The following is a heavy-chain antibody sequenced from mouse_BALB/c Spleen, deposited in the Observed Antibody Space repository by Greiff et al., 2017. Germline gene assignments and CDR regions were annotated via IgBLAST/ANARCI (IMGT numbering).Heavy chain of an antibody. CDR3: ARDYYGSSSAY. CDR2: IDPANGNT. V-gene: IGHV14-3*02. J-gene: IGHJ3*01. D-gene: IGHD1-1*01. Sequence: EVQLQQSGAELVKPGASVKLSCTASGFNIKDTYMHWVKQRPEQGLEWIGRIDPANGNTKYDPKFQGKATITADTSSNTAYLQLSSLTSEDTAVYYCARDYYGSSSAYWGQGTLVTVSA. CDR1: GFNIKDTY.